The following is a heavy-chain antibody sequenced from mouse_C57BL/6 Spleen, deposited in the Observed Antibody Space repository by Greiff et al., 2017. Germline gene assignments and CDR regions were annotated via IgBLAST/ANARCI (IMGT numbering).Heavy chain of an antibody. J-gene: IGHJ4*01. CDR2: IRNKANGYTT. Sequence: EVKLVESGGGLVQPGASLRLSCAASGFTFTDYYMSWVRQPPGKAPEWLALIRNKANGYTTEYTESVKGRFTISRDNSQNILYLQMNTLRAEDSATYYYLKAVGYGSSYYAMDYWGQGTSVTVSS. CDR1: GFTFTDYY. V-gene: IGHV7-4*01. D-gene: IGHD1-1*01. CDR3: LKAVGYGSSYYAMDY.